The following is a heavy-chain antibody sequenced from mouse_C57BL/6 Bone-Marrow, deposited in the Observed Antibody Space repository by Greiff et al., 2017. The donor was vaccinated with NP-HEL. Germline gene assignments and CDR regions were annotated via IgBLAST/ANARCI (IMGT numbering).Heavy chain of an antibody. V-gene: IGHV2-2*01. CDR1: GFSLTSYG. J-gene: IGHJ3*01. Sequence: VQVVESGPGLVQPSQCLSITCTVSGFSLTSYGVHWVRQSPGKGLEWLGVIWSGGSTDYNAAFISRLSISKDNSKSQVFFKMNSLQADDTAIYYCARKGYYSNYSWFAYWGQGTLVTVSA. CDR2: IWSGGST. CDR3: ARKGYYSNYSWFAY. D-gene: IGHD2-5*01.